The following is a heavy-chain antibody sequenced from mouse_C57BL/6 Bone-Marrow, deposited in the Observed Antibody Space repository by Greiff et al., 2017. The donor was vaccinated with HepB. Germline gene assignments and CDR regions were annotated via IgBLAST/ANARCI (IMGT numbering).Heavy chain of an antibody. J-gene: IGHJ4*01. Sequence: QVQLQQPGAELVKPGASVKMSCKASGYTFTSYWITWVKQRPGQGLEWIGDIYPGSGSTNYNEKFKSKATLTVDTSSSTAYMQLSSLTSEDSAVYFSARENSYYSDYAMDYWGQGTSVTVSS. V-gene: IGHV1-55*01. CDR3: ARENSYYSDYAMDY. D-gene: IGHD2-12*01. CDR1: GYTFTSYW. CDR2: IYPGSGST.